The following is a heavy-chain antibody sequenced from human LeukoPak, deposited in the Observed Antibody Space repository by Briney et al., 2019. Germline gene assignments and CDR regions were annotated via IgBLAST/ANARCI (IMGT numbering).Heavy chain of an antibody. V-gene: IGHV3-21*04. Sequence: PGGSLRLSCAASGFTFSSYSMNWVRQAPGKGLEWVSSISSSSSYIYYADSVKGRFTISRDNAKNSLYLQMDSLRAEDTAVYYCARGAEWLRFPTVYYYGMDVWGQGTTVTVSS. CDR2: ISSSSSYI. CDR1: GFTFSSYS. J-gene: IGHJ6*02. CDR3: ARGAEWLRFPTVYYYGMDV. D-gene: IGHD5-12*01.